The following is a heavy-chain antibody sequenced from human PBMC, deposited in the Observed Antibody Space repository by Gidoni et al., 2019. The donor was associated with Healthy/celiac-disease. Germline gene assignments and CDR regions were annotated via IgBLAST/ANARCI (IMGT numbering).Heavy chain of an antibody. CDR2: IYHRGST. V-gene: IGHV4-4*02. J-gene: IGHJ5*02. CDR1: GGSISSSNW. Sequence: QVQLQESGTGLVKPSGTLSLTGAVSGGSISSSNWWSWVRQPPGKGLECIGEIYHRGSTNYNPFLKIRVTISVDKSKNQFSLKLSSVTAADMAVYYCARVFIAVAGTGWFDPWGQGTLVTVSS. CDR3: ARVFIAVAGTGWFDP. D-gene: IGHD6-19*01.